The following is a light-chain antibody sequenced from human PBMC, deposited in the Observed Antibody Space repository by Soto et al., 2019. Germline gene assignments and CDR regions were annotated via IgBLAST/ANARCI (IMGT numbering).Light chain of an antibody. CDR1: QSVSDSY. Sequence: EIVLTQSPGTLFLSPGERATLSCRASQSVSDSYLAWYQQKPGQAPRLLIDASSRATGIPDRFSGSGSGTDFPLTISRLEPECFALYYCQHYCTSALFGRGTKVDIK. CDR3: QHYCTSAL. J-gene: IGKJ3*01. V-gene: IGKV3-20*01. CDR2: AS.